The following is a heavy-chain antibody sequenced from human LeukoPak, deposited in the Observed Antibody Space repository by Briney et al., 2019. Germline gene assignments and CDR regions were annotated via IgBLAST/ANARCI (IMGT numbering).Heavy chain of an antibody. CDR1: GFTFSDYG. CDR3: AKWGVALYDFWTEAAGFDC. V-gene: IGHV3-30*18. J-gene: IGHJ4*02. CDR2: VLYDGNNK. Sequence: PGGSLRLSCAGSGFTFSDYGMHWVRQAPGKGLEGVALVLYDGNNKYYGDSVKGRFTISRDNSKNTLYLQMHSLRAEDTAVYYCAKWGVALYDFWTEAAGFDCWGQGTLVSVSS. D-gene: IGHD3/OR15-3a*01.